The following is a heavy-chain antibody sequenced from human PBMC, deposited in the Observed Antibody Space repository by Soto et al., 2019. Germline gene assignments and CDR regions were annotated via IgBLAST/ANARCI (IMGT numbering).Heavy chain of an antibody. CDR1: GGSISSYY. Sequence: SETLSLTCTVSGGSISSYYWSWIRQPPGKGLEWIGYIYYSGSTNYNPSLKSRVTISVDTSKNQFSLKLSSVTAADTAVYYCARDGGDLAVAGTGGFDYWGQGTQVTVSS. CDR2: IYYSGST. D-gene: IGHD6-19*01. J-gene: IGHJ4*02. CDR3: ARDGGDLAVAGTGGFDY. V-gene: IGHV4-59*01.